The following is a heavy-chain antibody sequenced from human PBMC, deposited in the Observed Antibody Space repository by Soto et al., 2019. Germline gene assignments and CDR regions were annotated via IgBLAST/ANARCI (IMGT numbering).Heavy chain of an antibody. Sequence: EVQVLESGGGLVQPGGSLRLSCAASGFTFSNYAMSWVRQAPGKGLEWVSTIHGGGDYTHYTGSVKGRFTISRDTSRNTVFLQTNRPSAEDPAVYYCANKRGSGSYTNWNFDVWGRGTLVTVSS. D-gene: IGHD1-26*01. CDR2: IHGGGDYT. V-gene: IGHV3-23*01. CDR3: ANKRGSGSYTNWNFDV. CDR1: GFTFSNYA. J-gene: IGHJ2*01.